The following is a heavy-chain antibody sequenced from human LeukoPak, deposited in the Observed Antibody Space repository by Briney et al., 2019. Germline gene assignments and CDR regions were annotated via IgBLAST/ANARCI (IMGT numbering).Heavy chain of an antibody. V-gene: IGHV4-61*02. CDR3: AIYCSIGSCQGNWFDP. CDR2: IYTSGST. Sequence: SETLSLTCTVSGGSISSGNYYWSWVRQPAGKGLEWIGRIYTSGSTNCNPSLKSRVTIAVDTSKNQFSLKLTSVTAADTAVYYCAIYCSIGSCQGNWFDPWGQGTLVTVSS. CDR1: GGSISSGNYY. D-gene: IGHD2-15*01. J-gene: IGHJ5*02.